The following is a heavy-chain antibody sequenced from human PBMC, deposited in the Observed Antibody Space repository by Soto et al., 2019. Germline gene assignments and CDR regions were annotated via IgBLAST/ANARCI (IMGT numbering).Heavy chain of an antibody. CDR2: INPDNGNT. D-gene: IGHD2-15*01. CDR1: GYTFTRYT. Sequence: ASVKVSCQASGYTFTRYTMNWVRQAPGQRLEWMGWINPDNGNTKSSQKFQDRVIITRDTSASTAYMDLSSLGSEDAAVYYFARGIATGQLDPWGQGTLVTVSS. J-gene: IGHJ5*02. V-gene: IGHV1-3*01. CDR3: ARGIATGQLDP.